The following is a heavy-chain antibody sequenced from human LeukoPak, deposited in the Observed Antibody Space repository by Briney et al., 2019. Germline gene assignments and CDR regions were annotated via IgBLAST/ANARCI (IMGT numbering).Heavy chain of an antibody. J-gene: IGHJ4*02. Sequence: SVKVSCKASGGTFSSYAISWVRQAPGHGLEWMGRIIPIFGTANYAQKFQGRVTMTRDTSTSTVYMELSSLRSEDTAVYYCARDAGDIVVVPAASMLDYWGQGTLVTVSS. CDR2: IIPIFGTA. CDR1: GGTFSSYA. D-gene: IGHD2-2*01. V-gene: IGHV1-69*05. CDR3: ARDAGDIVVVPAASMLDY.